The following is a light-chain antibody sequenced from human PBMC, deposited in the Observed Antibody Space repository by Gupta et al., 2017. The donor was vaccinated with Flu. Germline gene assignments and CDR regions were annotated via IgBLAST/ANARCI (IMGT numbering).Light chain of an antibody. V-gene: IGLV5-45*01. J-gene: IGLJ2*01. CDR1: SGISVGTYR. CDR2: YKSDSDK. CDR3: SIWNSSALV. Sequence: AVRTQPAPIPAASGSSSRLPCTLRSGISVGTYRIYWYQQNPGSPPQYHLRYKSDSDKQQGSGGLSRFSCSNDASTTAAIFIISGLQSEDDAYYYCSIWNSSALVFGGGTKLTVL.